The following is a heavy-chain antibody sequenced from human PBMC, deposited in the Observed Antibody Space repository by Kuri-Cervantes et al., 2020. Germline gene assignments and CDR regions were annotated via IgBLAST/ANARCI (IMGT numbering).Heavy chain of an antibody. D-gene: IGHD2/OR15-2a*01. Sequence: GGSLRLSCAASGFTFSSYGMHWVRQAPGEGLEWVAVIWYDGSNKYYADSVKGRFTISRDNSRNTLYLHMNSLGAEDTAVYYCAKQLSYGLDSRGVDNWGQGTLVTVSS. V-gene: IGHV3-30*02. J-gene: IGHJ4*02. CDR3: AKQLSYGLDSRGVDN. CDR1: GFTFSSYG. CDR2: IWYDGSNK.